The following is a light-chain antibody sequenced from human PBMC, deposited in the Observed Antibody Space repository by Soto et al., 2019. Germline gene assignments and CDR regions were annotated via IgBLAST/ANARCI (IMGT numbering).Light chain of an antibody. CDR2: KAS. V-gene: IGKV1-5*03. J-gene: IGKJ2*01. CDR3: QQYNSYPYT. Sequence: DIQMTQSPSTLSAFVGDRVTITCRASQTISSSLAWYQQKPGKAPKLLIYKASTLESGVPSRFSGSGSGTEFTLTISSLQPDDFATYYCQQYNSYPYTFGQGTKLEIK. CDR1: QTISSS.